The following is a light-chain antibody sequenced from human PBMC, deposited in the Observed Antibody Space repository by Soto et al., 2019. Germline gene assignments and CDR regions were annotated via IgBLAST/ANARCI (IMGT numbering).Light chain of an antibody. CDR1: SSNIGSNA. Sequence: QSVLTQPPSASGTPGQRVTISCSGSSSNIGSNAVNWYQQLPGTAPKVLIYTNNQRSSGVPDRISGSKSGTSASLAISGLQXXDXXDYYCAAWDDSLTGWVFGGGTKLTVL. V-gene: IGLV1-44*01. J-gene: IGLJ3*02. CDR3: AAWDDSLTGWV. CDR2: TNN.